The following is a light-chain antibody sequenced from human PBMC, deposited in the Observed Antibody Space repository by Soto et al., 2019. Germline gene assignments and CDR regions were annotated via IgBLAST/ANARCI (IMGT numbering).Light chain of an antibody. V-gene: IGKV1-17*01. CDR2: AAS. CDR1: QGIRND. CDR3: QQYNSYRT. Sequence: IQMTQSPSSLSASPPACLTISCRASQGIRNDLGWYQQKPGKAPKRLIYAASSLQSGVPSRFSGSGSGTEFTLTISSLQPEDFATYYCQQYNSYRTFGQGTKVDIK. J-gene: IGKJ1*01.